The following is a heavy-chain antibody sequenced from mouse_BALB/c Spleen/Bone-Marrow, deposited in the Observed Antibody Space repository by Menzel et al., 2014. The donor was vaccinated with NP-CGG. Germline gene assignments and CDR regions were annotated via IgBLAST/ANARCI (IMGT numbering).Heavy chain of an antibody. CDR3: ARDWYFDV. CDR1: GYTFTSYW. J-gene: IGHJ1*01. V-gene: IGHV1-4*01. Sequence: QVQLKESGAELATPGASVKMSCKASGYTFTSYWMHWVKQRPGQRLEWIGYINPSTGYTEYNQKFKDKATLTADKSSSTAYMQLSSLTSEDPAVYYCARDWYFDVWGAGTTVTVSS. CDR2: INPSTGYT.